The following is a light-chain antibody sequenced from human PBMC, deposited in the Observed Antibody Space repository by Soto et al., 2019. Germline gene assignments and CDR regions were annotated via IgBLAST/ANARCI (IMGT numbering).Light chain of an antibody. V-gene: IGKV3-20*01. J-gene: IGKJ1*01. CDR1: QSVSSSY. CDR2: GES. Sequence: EIVLTQSPGTLSLSPGERATLSCRASQSVSSSYLAWYQQKPGQAPRLLIYGESSRATGIPDRFSGSGSVTDLTITISILKPEDFAVYYCQQYGSSTLTFGQGTKVEIK. CDR3: QQYGSSTLT.